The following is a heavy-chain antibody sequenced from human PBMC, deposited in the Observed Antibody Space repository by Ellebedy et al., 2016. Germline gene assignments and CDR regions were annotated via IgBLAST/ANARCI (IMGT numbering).Heavy chain of an antibody. CDR1: GGTFSSYA. CDR2: ISAYNGNT. CDR3: ARDWSGSYPYYFDY. Sequence: ASVKVSCKASGGTFSSYAISWVRQAPGQGLEWMGWISAYNGNTNYAQKLQGRVTMTTDTSTSTAYMELRSLRSDDTAVYYCARDWSGSYPYYFDYWGQGTLVTVSS. V-gene: IGHV1-18*01. J-gene: IGHJ4*02. D-gene: IGHD1-26*01.